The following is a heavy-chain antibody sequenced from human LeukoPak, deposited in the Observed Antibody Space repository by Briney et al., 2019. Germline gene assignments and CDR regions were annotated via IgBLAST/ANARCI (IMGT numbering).Heavy chain of an antibody. V-gene: IGHV4-59*01. CDR1: GGSISTYY. J-gene: IGHJ3*02. Sequence: SETLALTCTVSGGSISTYYRSWIRQPPGKGLEWIGYIYYSGSTNHNPSVKSRVTMSVDTSKKQFSLNLSSLTAAGTALYYCARGGTAVVTPYAFDIWGQGTMVTVSS. CDR3: ARGGTAVVTPYAFDI. CDR2: IYYSGST. D-gene: IGHD4-23*01.